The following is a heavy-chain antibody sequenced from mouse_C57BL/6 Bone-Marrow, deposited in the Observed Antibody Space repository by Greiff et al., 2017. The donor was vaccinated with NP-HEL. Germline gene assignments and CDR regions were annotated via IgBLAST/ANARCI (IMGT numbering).Heavy chain of an antibody. J-gene: IGHJ1*03. Sequence: QVQLQQSGAELVKPGASVKLSCKASGYTFTSYWMHWVKQRPGQGLEWIGMIHPNSGSTNYNEKFKSKATLTVDKSSSTAYMQLSSLTSEDSAVYYCASHYYGGYFDVWGTGTTVTVSS. D-gene: IGHD1-2*01. CDR2: IHPNSGST. CDR3: ASHYYGGYFDV. CDR1: GYTFTSYW. V-gene: IGHV1-64*01.